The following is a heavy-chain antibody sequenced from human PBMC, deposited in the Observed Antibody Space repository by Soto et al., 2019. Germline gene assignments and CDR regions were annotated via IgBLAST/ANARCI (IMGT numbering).Heavy chain of an antibody. J-gene: IGHJ4*02. D-gene: IGHD4-17*01. Sequence: PSVTLSLTCAVYSVSFSGYYSSWIRQPPGKGLEWIGELNHSGSTNYNPSLKSRLTISVATSKNQFSLKLSSVTAADTAVYYCARGTPVPTYTVDYWGQGTLATVSS. CDR1: SVSFSGYY. V-gene: IGHV4-34*01. CDR3: ARGTPVPTYTVDY. CDR2: LNHSGST.